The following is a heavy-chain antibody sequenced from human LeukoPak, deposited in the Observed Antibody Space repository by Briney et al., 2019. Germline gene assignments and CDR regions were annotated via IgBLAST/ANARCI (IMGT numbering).Heavy chain of an antibody. Sequence: GASVKLSCKAFGYTFTGYWMHWVRQAPGQGLEWMGWINPNSGGTNYAQKFQGRVTMTRDTSISTAYMELSRLRSDDTAVYYCARAPRRLWFGELFPEGFDYWGQGTLVTVSS. V-gene: IGHV1-2*02. CDR1: GYTFTGYW. J-gene: IGHJ4*02. CDR2: INPNSGGT. CDR3: ARAPRRLWFGELFPEGFDY. D-gene: IGHD3-10*01.